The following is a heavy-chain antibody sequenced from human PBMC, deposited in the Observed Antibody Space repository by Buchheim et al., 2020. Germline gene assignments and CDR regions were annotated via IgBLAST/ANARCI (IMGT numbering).Heavy chain of an antibody. CDR1: GFTFSSYA. CDR2: ISYDGSNK. Sequence: QVQLVESGGGVVQPGRSLRLSCAASGFTFSSYAMHWVRQAPGKGLEWVAVISYDGSNKYYADSVKVRFTISRDNAKNSLDLQMNSLRVEDTGVYFCVRASSTVRAYYYGMDVWGQGTT. CDR3: VRASSTVRAYYYGMDV. J-gene: IGHJ6*02. V-gene: IGHV3-30-3*01. D-gene: IGHD4-11*01.